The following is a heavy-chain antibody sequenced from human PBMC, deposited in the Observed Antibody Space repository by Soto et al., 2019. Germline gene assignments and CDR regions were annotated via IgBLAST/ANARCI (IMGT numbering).Heavy chain of an antibody. CDR1: GYTFTSYG. J-gene: IGHJ4*02. V-gene: IGHV1-18*01. CDR3: ARYAAVGLFDY. D-gene: IGHD1-26*01. CDR2: ISAYNGNT. Sequence: QVQLVQSGAEVKKPGASVKVSCKASGYTFTSYGISWVRQAPGQGLEWSGWISAYNGNTKYAQKLQGRVTRTTDTSTSTAYMELRSLRADDTAVYDCARYAAVGLFDYWGQGTLVTVSS.